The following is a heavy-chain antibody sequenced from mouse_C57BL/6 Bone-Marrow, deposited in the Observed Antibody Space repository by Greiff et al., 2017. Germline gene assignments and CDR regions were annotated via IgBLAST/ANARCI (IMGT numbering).Heavy chain of an antibody. D-gene: IGHD2-5*01. CDR1: GYSITSGYY. V-gene: IGHV3-6*01. J-gene: IGHJ4*01. CDR2: ISYDGSN. Sequence: EVKLQESGPGLVKPSQSLSLTCSVTGYSITSGYYWNWIRQFPGNKLEWMGYISYDGSNNYNPSLKNRISITRDTSKNQFFLKLNSVTTEDTATYYCARGYSKRAMDYWGQGTSVTVSS. CDR3: ARGYSKRAMDY.